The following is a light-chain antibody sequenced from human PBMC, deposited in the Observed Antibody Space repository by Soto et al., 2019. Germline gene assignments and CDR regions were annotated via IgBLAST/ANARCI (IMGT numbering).Light chain of an antibody. CDR1: SGDIGAYDH. CDR3: SSSTHSNTVV. CDR2: DVT. V-gene: IGLV2-14*03. Sequence: QSALTQPASVSGSPGQSVILSCSGTSGDIGAYDHVAWFQQHPGEVPKLLLRDVTNRPSGVSGRFSGSKSGNTAYLTISGLRPEEEADYYCSSSTHSNTVVFGGGTKLTVL. J-gene: IGLJ3*02.